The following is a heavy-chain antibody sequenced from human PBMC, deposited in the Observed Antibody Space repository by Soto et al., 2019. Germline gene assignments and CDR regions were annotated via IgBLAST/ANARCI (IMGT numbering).Heavy chain of an antibody. D-gene: IGHD2-2*01. CDR2: INPSGGST. CDR1: GYTFTSYY. CDR3: ARDVNYCSSAICYNTYYGMDV. Sequence: ASVKVSCKASGYTFTSYYMHWVRQAPGQGLEWMGLINPSGGSTSYAQKFQGRVTMTRDTSTSTVYMELSSLRSDDTAVYYCARDVNYCSSAICYNTYYGMDVWGQGTMVTVSS. J-gene: IGHJ6*02. V-gene: IGHV1-46*01.